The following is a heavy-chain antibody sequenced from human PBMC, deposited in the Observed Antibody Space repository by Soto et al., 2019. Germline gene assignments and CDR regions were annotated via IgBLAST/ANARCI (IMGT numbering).Heavy chain of an antibody. J-gene: IGHJ3*02. Sequence: PGGSLRLSCAASGFTFSSYGMHWVRQAPGKGLEWVAVIWYDGSNKYYADSVKGRFTISRDNSKNTLYLQMNSLRAEDTAVYYCATHYYDSSGYPDQAFDIWGQGTMVTVSS. CDR1: GFTFSSYG. V-gene: IGHV3-33*01. CDR3: ATHYYDSSGYPDQAFDI. CDR2: IWYDGSNK. D-gene: IGHD3-22*01.